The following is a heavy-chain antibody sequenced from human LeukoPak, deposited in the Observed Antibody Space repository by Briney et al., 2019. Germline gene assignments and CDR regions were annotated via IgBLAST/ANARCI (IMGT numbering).Heavy chain of an antibody. CDR2: ISSSSSYI. D-gene: IGHD6-13*01. CDR3: ARGPAGTGDY. Sequence: AGGSLRLSCAASGFTFSSYSMNWVRQAPGKGLEWVSSISSSSSYIYYADSVKGRFTISRDNAKNSLYLQMNSLRAEDTAVYYCARGPAGTGDYWGQGTLVTVSS. J-gene: IGHJ4*02. CDR1: GFTFSSYS. V-gene: IGHV3-21*01.